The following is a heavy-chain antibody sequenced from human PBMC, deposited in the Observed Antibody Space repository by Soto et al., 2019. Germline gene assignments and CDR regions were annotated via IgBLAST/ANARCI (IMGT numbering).Heavy chain of an antibody. Sequence: GSLRLSCAASGFTFRSYGMHWVRQAPAKGLEWVAVISYDGSNKYYADSVKGRFTISRDNSKNTLYLQMNSLRAEDTAVYYCAKGGVGSTSNDFDIWGQGTMVTVSS. CDR1: GFTFRSYG. D-gene: IGHD1-26*01. CDR3: AKGGVGSTSNDFDI. CDR2: ISYDGSNK. V-gene: IGHV3-30*18. J-gene: IGHJ3*02.